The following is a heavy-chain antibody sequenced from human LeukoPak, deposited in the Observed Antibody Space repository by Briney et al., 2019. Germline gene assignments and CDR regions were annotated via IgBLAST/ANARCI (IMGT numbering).Heavy chain of an antibody. Sequence: GGSLRLSCAASGFTFSSHAMTWVRQAPGKGLEWVSALSGSGGVTYYADSVKGRFTISRDNSKNTLYLQMNNLRVEDTAVYYCAKDYLYDYVSWGQGTLVAVSS. CDR2: LSGSGGVT. J-gene: IGHJ5*02. CDR3: AKDYLYDYVS. D-gene: IGHD3-16*01. CDR1: GFTFSSHA. V-gene: IGHV3-23*01.